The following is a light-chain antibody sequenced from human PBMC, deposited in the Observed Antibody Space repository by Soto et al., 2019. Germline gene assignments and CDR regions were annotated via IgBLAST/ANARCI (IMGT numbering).Light chain of an antibody. CDR2: EDS. Sequence: QSVLTQPASVSGSPGQSIPISCTGTSSDLGAYNSVSWYQQHPGKAPNLMIYEDSNRPSGVSNRFSASKSGNTASLTISGLQAEDEADYYCSSRTTSNPDVFGTGTKVTVL. V-gene: IGLV2-14*01. J-gene: IGLJ1*01. CDR3: SSRTTSNPDV. CDR1: SSDLGAYNS.